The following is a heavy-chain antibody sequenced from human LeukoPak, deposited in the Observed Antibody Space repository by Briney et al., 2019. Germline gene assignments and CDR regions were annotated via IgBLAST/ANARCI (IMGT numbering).Heavy chain of an antibody. CDR2: ISGSGGST. J-gene: IGHJ4*02. D-gene: IGHD3-10*01. Sequence: GGSLRLSCAASGFTFSSYAMSWVRQAPGKGLEWVSAISGSGGSTYYADSVKGRFTISRDNSKNTLYLQMNSLRAEDTAVYYCAKRSQALGSGCYYNFDYWGQRTLVTVSS. CDR1: GFTFSSYA. V-gene: IGHV3-23*01. CDR3: AKRSQALGSGCYYNFDY.